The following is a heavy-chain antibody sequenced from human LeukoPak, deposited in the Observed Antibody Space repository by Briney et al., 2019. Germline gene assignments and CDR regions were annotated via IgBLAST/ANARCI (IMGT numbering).Heavy chain of an antibody. CDR3: AREGIAAAGTFDP. D-gene: IGHD6-13*01. Sequence: PSETLSLTCTVSGGSISSGSYYWSWIRQPAGKGLEWIGRIYYSGSTNYNPSLKSRVTISVDTSKNQFSLKLSSVTAADTAVYYCAREGIAAAGTFDPWGQGTLVTVSS. J-gene: IGHJ5*02. CDR1: GGSISSGSYY. V-gene: IGHV4-61*10. CDR2: IYYSGST.